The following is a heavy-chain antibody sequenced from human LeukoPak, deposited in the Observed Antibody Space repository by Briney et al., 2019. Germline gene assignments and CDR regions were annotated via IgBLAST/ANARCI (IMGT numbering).Heavy chain of an antibody. CDR3: ARLGATESYYYYYYYMDV. CDR2: ISAYNGNT. V-gene: IGHV1-18*01. CDR1: GYTFTSYG. Sequence: ASVKVSCKASGYTFTSYGISWVRQAPGQGLEWMGWISAYNGNTNYAQKLQGRVTMTTDTSTSTAYMELRSLRSDDTAVYYCARLGATESYYYYYYYMDVWGKGTTVTVSS. J-gene: IGHJ6*03. D-gene: IGHD1-26*01.